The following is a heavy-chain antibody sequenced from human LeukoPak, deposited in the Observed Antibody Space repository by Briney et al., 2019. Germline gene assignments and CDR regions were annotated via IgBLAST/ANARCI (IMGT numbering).Heavy chain of an antibody. V-gene: IGHV7-4-1*02. CDR1: GYTFTSYA. J-gene: IGHJ4*02. Sequence: ASVKVPCKASGYTFTSYAMNWVRQAPGQGLEWMGWINTNTGNPTYAQGFTGRFVFSVDTSVSTAYLQISSLKAEDTAVYYCATSPGIAAPSGYYFDHWGQGTLVTVSS. CDR2: INTNTGNP. CDR3: ATSPGIAAPSGYYFDH. D-gene: IGHD6-13*01.